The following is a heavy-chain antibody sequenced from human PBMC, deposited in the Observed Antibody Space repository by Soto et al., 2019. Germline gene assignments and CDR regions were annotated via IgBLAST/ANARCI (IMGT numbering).Heavy chain of an antibody. CDR2: ISSSGSTI. CDR1: GFTFSSYE. V-gene: IGHV3-48*03. CDR3: ARAPRLVPAAMTLYYYYGMDA. J-gene: IGHJ6*02. D-gene: IGHD2-2*01. Sequence: GGSLRLSCAASGFTFSSYEMNWVRQAPGKGLEWVSYISSSGSTIYYADSVKGRFTISRDNAKNSLYLQMNSLRAEDTAVYYCARAPRLVPAAMTLYYYYGMDAWGQGTTVTVSS.